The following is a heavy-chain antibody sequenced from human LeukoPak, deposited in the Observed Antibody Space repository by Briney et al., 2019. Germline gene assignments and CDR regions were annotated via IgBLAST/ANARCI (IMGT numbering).Heavy chain of an antibody. CDR2: IYTSGST. CDR1: GGSISSYY. Sequence: SETLSLTCTVSGGSISSYYRSWIRQPAGKGLEWIGRIYTSGSTNYNPSLKSRVTMSVDTSKNQFSLKLSSVTAADTAVYYCARDKAPGYSSGWYDDYYYYMDVWGKGTTVTVSS. CDR3: ARDKAPGYSSGWYDDYYYYMDV. V-gene: IGHV4-4*07. J-gene: IGHJ6*03. D-gene: IGHD6-19*01.